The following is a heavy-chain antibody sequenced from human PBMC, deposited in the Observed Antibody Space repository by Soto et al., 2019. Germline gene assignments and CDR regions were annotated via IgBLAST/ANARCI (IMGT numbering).Heavy chain of an antibody. CDR1: GFTVSSNY. Sequence: EVPLVESGGGLVQPGGSLRLSCAASGFTVSSNYMSWVRQAPGKGLEWVSVIYSGGSTYYADSVKGRFTISRDNSKNTLYLQMNSLRAEDTAVYYCARVGAYYDSSGPARSDYWGQGTLVTVSS. D-gene: IGHD3-22*01. V-gene: IGHV3-66*01. CDR2: IYSGGST. J-gene: IGHJ4*02. CDR3: ARVGAYYDSSGPARSDY.